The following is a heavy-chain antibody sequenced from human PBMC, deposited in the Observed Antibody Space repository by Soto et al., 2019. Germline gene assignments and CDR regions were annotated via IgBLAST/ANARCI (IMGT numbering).Heavy chain of an antibody. CDR3: ARHQDCSSTSCYSFDY. CDR1: GGSISSSSYY. J-gene: IGHJ4*02. D-gene: IGHD2-2*01. V-gene: IGHV4-39*01. Sequence: QLQLQESGPGLVKPSETLSLTCTVSGGSISSSSYYWGWIRQPPGKGLEWIGSIYYSGSTYYNPSLKSLGTISVDTSKNQFSLKLSSVTAADTAVYYCARHQDCSSTSCYSFDYWGQGTLVTVSS. CDR2: IYYSGST.